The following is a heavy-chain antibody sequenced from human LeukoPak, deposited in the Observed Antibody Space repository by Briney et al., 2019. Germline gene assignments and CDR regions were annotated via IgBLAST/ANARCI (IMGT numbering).Heavy chain of an antibody. V-gene: IGHV1-69*02. J-gene: IGHJ4*02. D-gene: IGHD1-1*01. Sequence: GSSVKVSCKASGGTFSSYTISWVRQAPGQGLEWMGRIIPILGIANYAQKFQGRVTITADKSTSTAYMELSSLRSEDTAVYYCASPPPTLGNDVPYYFDYWGQGTLVTVSS. CDR3: ASPPPTLGNDVPYYFDY. CDR2: IIPILGIA. CDR1: GGTFSSYT.